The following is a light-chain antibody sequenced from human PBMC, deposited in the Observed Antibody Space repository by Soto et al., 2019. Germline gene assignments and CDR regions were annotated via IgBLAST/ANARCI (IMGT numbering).Light chain of an antibody. CDR2: HVA. CDR3: CSYATPRQ. CDR1: SSDVGGYEY. J-gene: IGLJ2*01. V-gene: IGLV2-11*01. Sequence: QSALTQPRSVSGSPGQSVTISCSGTSSDVGGYEYVSWYQQHPGKAPTLIIYHVAQRPSGVPDRFSASKSGTTASLTISGLQAEDEAEYYCCSYATPRQFGGGTKVTVL.